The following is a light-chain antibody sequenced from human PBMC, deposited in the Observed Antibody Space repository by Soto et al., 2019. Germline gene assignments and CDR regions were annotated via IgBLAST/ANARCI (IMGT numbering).Light chain of an antibody. CDR3: QSHDSSLSGSYV. V-gene: IGLV1-40*01. Sequence: QSVLTQPPSVSGAPGQRVTISCTGSSSNIGAGYDVHWYQQLPGRAPKLLIYGNSNRPSGVPDRFSGSKSGTSASLAITGLQAEDETEYYCQSHDSSLSGSYVFGTGTKVT. CDR1: SSNIGAGYD. CDR2: GNS. J-gene: IGLJ1*01.